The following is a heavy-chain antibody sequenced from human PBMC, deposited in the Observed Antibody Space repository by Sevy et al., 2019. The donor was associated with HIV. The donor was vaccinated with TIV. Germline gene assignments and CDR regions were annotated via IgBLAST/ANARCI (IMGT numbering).Heavy chain of an antibody. J-gene: IGHJ4*02. D-gene: IGHD6-13*01. CDR3: VRAIAADGSF. Sequence: GGSLRLSCAASAFSLNSYWTSWVRQAPGKGLEWVANIKQDGSVKYYVDSVKGRFTISRDNARNLLYLQMNSLRAEDTALYYCVRAIAADGSFWGQGTLVTVSS. V-gene: IGHV3-7*01. CDR1: AFSLNSYW. CDR2: IKQDGSVK.